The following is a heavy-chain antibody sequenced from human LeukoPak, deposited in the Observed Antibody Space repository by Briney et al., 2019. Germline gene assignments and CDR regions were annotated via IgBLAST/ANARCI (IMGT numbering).Heavy chain of an antibody. Sequence: GGSLRLSCAASGFTYSSYDMHWVRQATGKGLEWVSAIGTAGDTYYPGSVKGRFTISRENAKNSLYLQMNSLRAGDTAVHYCARGSYAGTADYWGQGTLVTVSS. CDR2: IGTAGDT. CDR3: ARGSYAGTADY. D-gene: IGHD4-23*01. CDR1: GFTYSSYD. J-gene: IGHJ4*02. V-gene: IGHV3-13*01.